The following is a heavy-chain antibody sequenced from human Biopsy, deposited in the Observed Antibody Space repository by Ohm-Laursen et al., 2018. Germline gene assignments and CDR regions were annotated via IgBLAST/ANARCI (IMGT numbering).Heavy chain of an antibody. Sequence: TQTLTLTCDFSGFSLSARGMCVSWIRPPPGKALEWLARLAWADYTDYSVSLKDRLTISKATSENQVVLTMTNTDPADTGTYFCARTPIAIFSAGLVYRHRRHLQGMDVWGQGTAVTVS. CDR1: GFSLSARGMC. D-gene: IGHD6-13*01. J-gene: IGHJ6*02. V-gene: IGHV2-70*11. CDR2: LAWADYT. CDR3: ARTPIAIFSAGLVYRHRRHLQGMDV.